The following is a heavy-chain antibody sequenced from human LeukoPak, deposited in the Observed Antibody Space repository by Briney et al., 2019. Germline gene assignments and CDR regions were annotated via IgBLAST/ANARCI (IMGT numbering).Heavy chain of an antibody. CDR1: GYTLTELS. CDR2: FDPEDGET. V-gene: IGHV1-24*01. D-gene: IGHD3-22*01. CDR3: ATDSKGRWDDSTGYYYYGMDV. J-gene: IGHJ6*02. Sequence: ASVKVSCKVSGYTLTELSMHWVRQAPGKGLEWMGGFDPEDGETIYAQKFQGRVTMTEDTSTDTAYMELSSLRSEDTAVYYCATDSKGRWDDSTGYYYYGMDVWGQGTTVTVSS.